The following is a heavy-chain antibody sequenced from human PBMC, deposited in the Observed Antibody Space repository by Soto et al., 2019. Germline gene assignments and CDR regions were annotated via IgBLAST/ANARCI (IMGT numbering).Heavy chain of an antibody. D-gene: IGHD3-22*01. CDR1: GITFRSRG. Sequence: GGSLRLPCVASGITFRSRGMSWVRQTPGKGLEWVAAISGSGGSTYYADSVKGRFTISRDNSKNTLYLQMNSLRAEDTAVYYCAKALRGLPCYDSSGYYNYFDFWGQGTLVTVSS. J-gene: IGHJ4*02. CDR3: AKALRGLPCYDSSGYYNYFDF. V-gene: IGHV3-23*01. CDR2: ISGSGGST.